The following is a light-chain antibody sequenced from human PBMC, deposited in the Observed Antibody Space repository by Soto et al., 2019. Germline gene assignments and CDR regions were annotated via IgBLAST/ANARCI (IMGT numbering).Light chain of an antibody. Sequence: DIVMTQSPAILSVSPGERATLSCRASHSVSSNLAWYQQKPGQAPRLLIYGASTRASGIPTRFSGSESGTDFALTISSLQSEDFAVYYCQQYHNWPPLTFGGGTKVEIK. CDR1: HSVSSN. CDR2: GAS. J-gene: IGKJ4*01. CDR3: QQYHNWPPLT. V-gene: IGKV3D-15*01.